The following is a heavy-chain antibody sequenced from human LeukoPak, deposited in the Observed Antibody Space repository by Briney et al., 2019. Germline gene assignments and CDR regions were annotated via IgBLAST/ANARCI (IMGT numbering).Heavy chain of an antibody. CDR1: GGSFSGYY. CDR2: INHSGST. CDR3: AREASDGDYYDSSGYSHYFDY. D-gene: IGHD3-22*01. V-gene: IGHV4-34*01. J-gene: IGHJ4*02. Sequence: SETLSLTCAVYGGSFSGYYWSWIRQPPGKGLEWIGEINHSGSTNYNPSLKSRVTISVDTSKNQFSLKLSSVTAADTAVYYCAREASDGDYYDSSGYSHYFDYWGQGTLVTVSS.